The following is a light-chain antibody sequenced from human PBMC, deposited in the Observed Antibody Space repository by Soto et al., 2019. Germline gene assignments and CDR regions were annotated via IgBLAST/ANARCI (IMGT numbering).Light chain of an antibody. J-gene: IGKJ1*01. CDR3: QQYYSTLRT. CDR1: QGISSY. V-gene: IGKV1-8*01. Sequence: AIRMTQSPSSLSASTGDRVTITCRASQGISSYLAGYQQKLGKAPKLLIYAASTLQSVVPSRFSGSGSGTDFTLTISLLQSEDFANYYCQQYYSTLRTFGHGNKWEIQ. CDR2: AAS.